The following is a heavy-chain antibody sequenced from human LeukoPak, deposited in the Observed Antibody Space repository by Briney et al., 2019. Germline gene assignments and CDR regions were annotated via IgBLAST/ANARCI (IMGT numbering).Heavy chain of an antibody. CDR3: ARWIQLWFFDY. J-gene: IGHJ4*02. D-gene: IGHD5-18*01. CDR2: IYYSGST. Sequence: SETLSLTCTVSGGSISSSNHYWGCIPQPPGKGLEWIGSIYYSGSTYYNPSLKSRVTISVDTSKNQFSLKLRSVTAADTAVYYCARWIQLWFFDYWGQGMLVTVSS. CDR1: GGSISSSNHY. V-gene: IGHV4-39*01.